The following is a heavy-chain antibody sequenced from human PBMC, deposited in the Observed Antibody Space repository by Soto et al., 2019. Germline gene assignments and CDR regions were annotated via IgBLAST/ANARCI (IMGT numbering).Heavy chain of an antibody. J-gene: IGHJ4*02. Sequence: GESLKISCKGSGYSFTSYWIGWVRQMPGKGLEWMGIIYPGDSDTRYSPSFQGQVTISADKSISTAYLQWSSLKASDTAMYYCARHSWDCSSTSCYAGNDYWGQGTLVTVSS. CDR1: GYSFTSYW. D-gene: IGHD2-2*01. CDR2: IYPGDSDT. V-gene: IGHV5-51*01. CDR3: ARHSWDCSSTSCYAGNDY.